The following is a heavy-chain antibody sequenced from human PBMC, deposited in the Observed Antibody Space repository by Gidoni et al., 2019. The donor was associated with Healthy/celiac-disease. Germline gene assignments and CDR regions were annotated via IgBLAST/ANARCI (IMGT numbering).Heavy chain of an antibody. CDR2: ISSSSSYI. D-gene: IGHD3-3*01. CDR1: GFTFSSYS. CDR3: VFFAREIFDI. V-gene: IGHV3-21*01. J-gene: IGHJ3*02. Sequence: SCAASGFTFSSYSMNWVRQAPGKGLEWVSSISSSSSYIYYADSVKGRFTISRDNAKNSLYLQMNSLRAEDTAVYYCVFFAREIFDIWGQGTMVTVSS.